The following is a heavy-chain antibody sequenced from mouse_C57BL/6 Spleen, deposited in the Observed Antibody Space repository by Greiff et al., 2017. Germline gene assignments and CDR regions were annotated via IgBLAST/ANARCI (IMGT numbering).Heavy chain of an antibody. D-gene: IGHD1-1*01. CDR1: GFSLTSYG. Sequence: VQLQQSGPGLVQPSQSLSITCTVSGFSLTSYGVHWVRQSPGKGLEWLGGIWSGGSTDYNAAFISRLSISKDNSKSQVFFKMNSLQADDTAICYCARGTTVADYGGQGTTLTVSS. V-gene: IGHV2-2*01. J-gene: IGHJ2*01. CDR3: ARGTTVADY. CDR2: IWSGGST.